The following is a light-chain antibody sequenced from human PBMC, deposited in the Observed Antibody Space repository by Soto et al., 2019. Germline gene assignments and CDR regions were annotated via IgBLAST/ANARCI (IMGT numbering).Light chain of an antibody. V-gene: IGLV2-8*01. CDR1: SSDFVAYNY. CDR2: EVS. CDR3: TSYAGTYSFFYV. J-gene: IGLJ1*01. Sequence: QSVLTQPPSASGSPGQPVTISGPGPSSDFVAYNYVSWYQQLPGKAPKLIIYEVSKRPSGVPDRFSGSKSGNTASLTVSGLQAEDEADYYCTSYAGTYSFFYVFGTGTKVTVL.